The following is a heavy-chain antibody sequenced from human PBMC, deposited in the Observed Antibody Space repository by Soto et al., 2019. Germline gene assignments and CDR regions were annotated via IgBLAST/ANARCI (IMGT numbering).Heavy chain of an antibody. V-gene: IGHV4-30-4*01. CDR1: GGSISSDNYY. CDR3: ARGEVSYDISGYSTH. J-gene: IGHJ4*02. CDR2: IYYSGNT. D-gene: IGHD3-22*01. Sequence: QVQLQESGPGLVKPSQTLSLTCTVSGGSISSDNYYWSWIRQPPGKGLEWIGYIYYSGNTYYNPSLKSRVTISLDTSKNQFSLNLSSVTAADTAVYYCARGEVSYDISGYSTHWCQGTLVTVSS.